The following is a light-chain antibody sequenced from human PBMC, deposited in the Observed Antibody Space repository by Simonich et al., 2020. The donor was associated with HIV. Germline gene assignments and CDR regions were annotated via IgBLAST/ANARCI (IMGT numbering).Light chain of an antibody. Sequence: DIVMTQSPDSLAVSLGERATINCKSSQSVLYNSNNRNYLAWYQQKPGQPPKLLIYWASIRQTGIPDRFSGSGSGTDFTLTIDSLQAEDVAFYYCHQYYTIPLTFGGGTKVEIK. J-gene: IGKJ4*01. V-gene: IGKV4-1*01. CDR2: WAS. CDR3: HQYYTIPLT. CDR1: QSVLYNSNNRNY.